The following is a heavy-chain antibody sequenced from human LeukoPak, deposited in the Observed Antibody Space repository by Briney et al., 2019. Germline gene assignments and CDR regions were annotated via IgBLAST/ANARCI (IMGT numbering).Heavy chain of an antibody. Sequence: SETLSLTCTVSGDSISSDYWNWIRQPAGKGLEWIGRIYSSGSTNYNPSLKSRTTMSVDTSKNQFSLKLSSVTAADTAVYYCARSLMDEAAAWGQGTLVTVSS. J-gene: IGHJ4*02. D-gene: IGHD6-13*01. V-gene: IGHV4-4*07. CDR1: GDSISSDY. CDR3: ARSLMDEAAA. CDR2: IYSSGST.